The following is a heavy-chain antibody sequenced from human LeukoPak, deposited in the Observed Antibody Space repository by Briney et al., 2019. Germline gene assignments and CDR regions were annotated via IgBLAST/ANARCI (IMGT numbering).Heavy chain of an antibody. CDR3: AKKAWDYWDWFDS. D-gene: IGHD4/OR15-4a*01. CDR2: ITDNGRTT. Sequence: GGSLRLSCAASGFTFRSYAMTWVRQAPGKGLEWVSDITDNGRTTHHADSVKGRFIISRDNSKSTLYLQMNSLRVDDTAMYYCAKKAWDYWDWFDSWGQGTLVTVSS. V-gene: IGHV3-23*01. J-gene: IGHJ5*01. CDR1: GFTFRSYA.